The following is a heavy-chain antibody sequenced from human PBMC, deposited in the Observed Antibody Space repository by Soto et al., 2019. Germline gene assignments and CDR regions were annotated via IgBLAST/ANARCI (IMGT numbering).Heavy chain of an antibody. V-gene: IGHV1-69*06. CDR1: GGTFSSYA. Sequence: SVKVSCKASGGTFSSYAISWVRQAPGQGLEWRGGIIPIFGTANYAQKFQGRVTITADKSTSTADMELSSLRSEDTAVYYCARDVTMIVVDQSWFDPWGQGTLVTVSS. D-gene: IGHD3-22*01. CDR3: ARDVTMIVVDQSWFDP. J-gene: IGHJ5*02. CDR2: IIPIFGTA.